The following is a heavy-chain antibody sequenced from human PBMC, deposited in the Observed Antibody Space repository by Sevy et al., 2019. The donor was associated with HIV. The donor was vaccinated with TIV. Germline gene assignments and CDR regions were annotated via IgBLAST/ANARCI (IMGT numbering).Heavy chain of an antibody. V-gene: IGHV3-30*02. Sequence: GGSLRLSCAASGFSFSSYGMHWVRQAPGKGLEWMSYIQYDGSNKDYADSVKGRFTISRDNSKNTLYLQMNSLRVEDTCVFYWVKEGGGEGGDHWGQGTLVTVSS. CDR2: IQYDGSNK. J-gene: IGHJ4*02. D-gene: IGHD2-21*01. CDR1: GFSFSSYG. CDR3: VKEGGGEGGDH.